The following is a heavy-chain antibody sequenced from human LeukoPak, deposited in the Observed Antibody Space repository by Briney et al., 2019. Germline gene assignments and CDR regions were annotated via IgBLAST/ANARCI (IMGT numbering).Heavy chain of an antibody. J-gene: IGHJ5*02. CDR1: GFTFSSYS. D-gene: IGHD3-22*01. V-gene: IGHV3-21*01. Sequence: PGGSLRLSCAASGFTFSSYSMNCVRQAPGKGLEWVSSISGSSSYIYYADSVKGRFTISRDNAKNSLYLQMYSLRAEDTAVYYCGRDPGSGYVNNWFDPWGQGTLVTVSS. CDR3: GRDPGSGYVNNWFDP. CDR2: ISGSSSYI.